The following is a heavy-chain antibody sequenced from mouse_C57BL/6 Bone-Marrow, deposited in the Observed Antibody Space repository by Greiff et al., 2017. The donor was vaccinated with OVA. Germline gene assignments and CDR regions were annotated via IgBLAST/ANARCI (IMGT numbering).Heavy chain of an antibody. J-gene: IGHJ2*01. V-gene: IGHV7-3*01. Sequence: EVKLVESGGGLVQPGGSLSLSCAASGFTFTDYYMSWVRQPPGKALEWLGFIRNKANGYTTEYSASVKGRFTISRDNSQSILYLQMNALRAEDSATYYCARWRGSYFDYWGQGTTLTVSS. CDR1: GFTFTDYY. CDR2: IRNKANGYTT. CDR3: ARWRGSYFDY.